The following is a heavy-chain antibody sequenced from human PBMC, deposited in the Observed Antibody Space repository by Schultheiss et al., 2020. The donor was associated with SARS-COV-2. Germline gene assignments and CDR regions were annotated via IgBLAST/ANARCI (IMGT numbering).Heavy chain of an antibody. CDR3: TSSPRDGYNWGYFDY. CDR1: GFTFSSYA. Sequence: GGSLRLSCAASGFTFSSYAMSWVRQAPGKGLEWVSAISGSGGSTYYADSVKGRFTISRDNSKNTLYLQMNSLRAEDTAVYYCTSSPRDGYNWGYFDYWGQGTLVTVSS. CDR2: ISGSGGST. V-gene: IGHV3-23*01. J-gene: IGHJ4*02. D-gene: IGHD5-24*01.